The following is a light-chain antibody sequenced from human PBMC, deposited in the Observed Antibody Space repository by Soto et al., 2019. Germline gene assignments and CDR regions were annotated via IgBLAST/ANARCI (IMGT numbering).Light chain of an antibody. CDR1: SRDIGTYVL. CDR3: CSYAGSTTFNYV. CDR2: EAY. Sequence: QSALTQPASVSGSPGQSITISCTGTSRDIGTYVLVSWYQQHPGKAPKLILYEAYKRPSGVSSRFSGSRSGNTASLTIFGLQAEDEADYYCCSYAGSTTFNYVFGTGTKVTVL. J-gene: IGLJ1*01. V-gene: IGLV2-23*02.